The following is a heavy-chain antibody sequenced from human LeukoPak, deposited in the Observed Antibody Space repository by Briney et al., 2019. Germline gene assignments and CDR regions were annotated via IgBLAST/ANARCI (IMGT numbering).Heavy chain of an antibody. CDR1: GGSFSGYY. J-gene: IGHJ6*04. CDR2: INHSGST. V-gene: IGHV4-34*01. D-gene: IGHD3/OR15-3a*01. CDR3: AGYPRPRMIFGVVINV. Sequence: PSETLSLTCAVYGGSFSGYYWSWIRQPPGKGLEWIGEINHSGSTNYNPSLKSRVTISVDTSKNQFSLKLSSVTAADTAVYYCAGYPRPRMIFGVVINVWGKGTTVTVSS.